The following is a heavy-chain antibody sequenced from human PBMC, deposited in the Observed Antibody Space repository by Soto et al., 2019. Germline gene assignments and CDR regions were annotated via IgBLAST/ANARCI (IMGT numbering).Heavy chain of an antibody. D-gene: IGHD3-10*01. Sequence: EVQLVESGGGLVQPGGSLKLSCAASGFTFSGSAMHWVRQASGKGLEWVGRIRSKANSYATAYAASVKGRFTISRDDSKNTAYLQMNSLKTEDTAVYYCTRPPYYYGSGASDYWGQGTLVTVSS. CDR3: TRPPYYYGSGASDY. V-gene: IGHV3-73*02. CDR2: IRSKANSYAT. J-gene: IGHJ4*02. CDR1: GFTFSGSA.